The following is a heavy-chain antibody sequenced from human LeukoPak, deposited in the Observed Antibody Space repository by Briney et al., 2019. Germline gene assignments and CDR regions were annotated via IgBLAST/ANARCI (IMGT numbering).Heavy chain of an antibody. CDR1: GGSISSYY. V-gene: IGHV4-59*01. J-gene: IGHJ6*02. CDR3: ARTGSPDPYYYYGMDV. CDR2: IYYSGST. D-gene: IGHD3-10*01. Sequence: SETLSLTCTVSGGSISSYYWSWIRQPPGKGLEWIGYIYYSGSTNYNPSLKSRVTISVDTSKNQFSLKLSSVTAADTAVYYCARTGSPDPYYYYGMDVWGQGTTVTVSS.